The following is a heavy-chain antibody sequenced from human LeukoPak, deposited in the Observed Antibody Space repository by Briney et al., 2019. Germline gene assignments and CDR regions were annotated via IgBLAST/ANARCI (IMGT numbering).Heavy chain of an antibody. CDR1: GGSISSGGYS. J-gene: IGHJ4*02. D-gene: IGHD2-8*02. CDR3: ARGTEDGDYFDY. Sequence: SETLSLTCAVSGGSISSGGYSWSWIRQPPGKGLEWIGYIYHSGSTYYNPPLKSRVTISVDRSKNQFSLKLSSVTAADTAVYYCARGTEDGDYFDYWGQGTLVTVSS. V-gene: IGHV4-30-2*01. CDR2: IYHSGST.